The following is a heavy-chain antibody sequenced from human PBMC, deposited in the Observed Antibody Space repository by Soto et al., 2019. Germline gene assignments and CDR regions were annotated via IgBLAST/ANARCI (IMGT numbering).Heavy chain of an antibody. Sequence: GKGLERGAVRWYDGSNKYDADSVKGRLTIFRDNSKNTLYLQMNGRRAEGTAVYYCARGLYSSGWYRFGYWGEQTLVTV. CDR2: RWYDGSNK. J-gene: IGHJ4*02. V-gene: IGHV3-33*01. CDR3: ARGLYSSGWYRFGY. D-gene: IGHD6-19*01.